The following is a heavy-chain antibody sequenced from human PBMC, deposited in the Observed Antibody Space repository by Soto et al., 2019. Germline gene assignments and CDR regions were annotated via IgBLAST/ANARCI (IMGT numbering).Heavy chain of an antibody. Sequence: SVKVSCKASGGTFSSYAISWVRQAPGQGLEWMGGIIPIFGTANYTQKFQGRVTITADESTSTAYMELSSLRSEDTAVYYCARDKYEYYDYVWGSYPKARWFDPWGQGTLVTVSS. J-gene: IGHJ5*02. CDR2: IIPIFGTA. V-gene: IGHV1-69*13. CDR1: GGTFSSYA. CDR3: ARDKYEYYDYVWGSYPKARWFDP. D-gene: IGHD3-16*02.